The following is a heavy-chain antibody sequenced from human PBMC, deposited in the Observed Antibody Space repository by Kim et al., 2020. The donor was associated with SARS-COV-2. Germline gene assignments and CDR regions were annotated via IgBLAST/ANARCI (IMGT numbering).Heavy chain of an antibody. Sequence: SETLSLTCTVSGRSISSYYWSWIRQPPGKGLEWIGYIYYSGSTNYNPSLKSRVTISVDTSKNQFSLKLSSVTAADTAVYYCARGYDSTRNWFDPWGQGTLVTVSS. V-gene: IGHV4-59*01. J-gene: IGHJ5*02. CDR1: GRSISSYY. CDR3: ARGYDSTRNWFDP. CDR2: IYYSGST. D-gene: IGHD3-9*01.